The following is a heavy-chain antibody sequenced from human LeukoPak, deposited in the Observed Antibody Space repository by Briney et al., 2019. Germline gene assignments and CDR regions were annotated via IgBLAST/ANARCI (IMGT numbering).Heavy chain of an antibody. J-gene: IGHJ4*02. Sequence: SETLSLTCTVSGCSVSSGSYYWSWIRQPPGKGLEWIGYIYYSGSTNYNPSLKSRVTISVDTSKNQFSLKLSSVTAADTAVYYCARDYGDYIVWGQGTLVTVSS. D-gene: IGHD4-17*01. V-gene: IGHV4-61*01. CDR2: IYYSGST. CDR1: GCSVSSGSYY. CDR3: ARDYGDYIV.